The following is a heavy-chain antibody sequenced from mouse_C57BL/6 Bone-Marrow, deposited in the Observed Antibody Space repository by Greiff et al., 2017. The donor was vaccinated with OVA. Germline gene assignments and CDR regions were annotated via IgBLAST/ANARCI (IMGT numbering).Heavy chain of an antibody. CDR3: ASYYYGSSYPSFDY. Sequence: QVQLQQSGAELARPGASVKLSCKASGYTFTSYGISWVKQRTGQGLEWIGEIYPRSGNTYYNEKFTGKATLTADKSSSTAYMELRILTSEDSAVYFCASYYYGSSYPSFDYWGQGTTLTVSS. V-gene: IGHV1-81*01. D-gene: IGHD1-1*01. CDR2: IYPRSGNT. CDR1: GYTFTSYG. J-gene: IGHJ2*01.